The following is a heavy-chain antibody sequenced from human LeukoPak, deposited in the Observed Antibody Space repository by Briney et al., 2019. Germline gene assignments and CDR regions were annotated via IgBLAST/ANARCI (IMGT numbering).Heavy chain of an antibody. Sequence: ASVKVSCKASGYTFTGYYMHWVRQAPGQGLEWMGWINPNSGGTNYAQKFQGRVTMTRDTSISTAYMELSRLRSDDTAVYYCARGNYGSGSYYNRPRDYWGQGTLVTVSS. CDR2: INPNSGGT. CDR3: ARGNYGSGSYYNRPRDY. V-gene: IGHV1-2*02. D-gene: IGHD3-10*01. CDR1: GYTFTGYY. J-gene: IGHJ4*02.